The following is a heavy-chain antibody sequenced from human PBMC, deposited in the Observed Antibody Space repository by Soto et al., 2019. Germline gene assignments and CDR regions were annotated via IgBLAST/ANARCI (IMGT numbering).Heavy chain of an antibody. CDR2: IYYDEST. Sequence: SETLSLTCTVSGVSLNSGHYYWVWIRQSPGKGLAWIASIYYDESTYYNPSLKSRVTISTDKPKNQFSLTLKSVTAADTAVYYCGKVLIGATRHTDVDSWGQGALVTVS. D-gene: IGHD2-15*01. CDR1: GVSLNSGHYY. V-gene: IGHV4-39*01. CDR3: GKVLIGATRHTDVDS. J-gene: IGHJ4*02.